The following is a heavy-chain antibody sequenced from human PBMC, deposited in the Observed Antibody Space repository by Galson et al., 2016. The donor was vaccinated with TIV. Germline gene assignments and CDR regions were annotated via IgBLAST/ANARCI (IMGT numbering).Heavy chain of an antibody. CDR3: ARVAPIAVAGHAFDS. V-gene: IGHV3-23*01. CDR2: ITTTGRSI. J-gene: IGHJ4*02. D-gene: IGHD6-19*01. Sequence: SLRLSCAASGFTLNNYPVSWVRQAPGQGLRWVSHITTTGRSIYYADSVRGRFTVSRDYSNNTVHLQMNGLRADDTAVYFCARVAPIAVAGHAFDSRGQGTLVTVSS. CDR1: GFTLNNYP.